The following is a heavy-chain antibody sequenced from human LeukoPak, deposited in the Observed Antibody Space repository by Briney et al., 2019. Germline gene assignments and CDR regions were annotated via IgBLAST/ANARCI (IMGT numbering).Heavy chain of an antibody. V-gene: IGHV1-69*13. D-gene: IGHD2-21*02. J-gene: IGHJ4*02. CDR1: GGTFSSYA. Sequence: GASVKVSCKASGGTFSSYAISWVRQAPGQGLEWMGGIIPISGTANYAQKFQGRVTITADESTSTAYMELSSLRSEDTAVYYCARAYCGGDCPIDYWGQGTLVTVSS. CDR3: ARAYCGGDCPIDY. CDR2: IIPISGTA.